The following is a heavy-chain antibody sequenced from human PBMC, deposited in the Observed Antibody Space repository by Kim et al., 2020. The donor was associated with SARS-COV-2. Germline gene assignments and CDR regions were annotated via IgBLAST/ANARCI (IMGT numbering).Heavy chain of an antibody. CDR3: ARWITMVRGVIMGYFDY. J-gene: IGHJ4*02. V-gene: IGHV1-69*01. Sequence: FQGRVTITADESTSTAYMELSSLRSEDTAVYYCARWITMVRGVIMGYFDYWGQGTLVTVSS. D-gene: IGHD3-10*01.